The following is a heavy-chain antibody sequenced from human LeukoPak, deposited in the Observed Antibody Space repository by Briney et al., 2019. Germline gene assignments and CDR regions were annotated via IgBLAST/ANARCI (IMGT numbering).Heavy chain of an antibody. CDR2: ISSSSSTI. CDR1: GGTFSSYS. D-gene: IGHD3-22*01. CDR3: ARDRWYYDSSGYDAFDI. Sequence: GGSLRLSCAASGGTFSSYSMNWVRQAPGKGLEWVSYISSSSSTIYYADSVKGRFTISRDNAKNSLYLQMNSLRAEDTAVYYCARDRWYYDSSGYDAFDIWGQGTMVTVSS. J-gene: IGHJ3*02. V-gene: IGHV3-48*01.